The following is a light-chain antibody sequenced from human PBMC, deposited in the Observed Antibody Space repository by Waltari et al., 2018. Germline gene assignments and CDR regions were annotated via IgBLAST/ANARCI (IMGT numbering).Light chain of an antibody. V-gene: IGLV2-23*02. CDR3: CSYAGRSTLV. CDR1: SSDVGASTL. Sequence: QSALTQPASVSGSPGPSITISCTGTSSDVGASTLISWYQQHPGKAPTLMIYEVNTRPSGVSNRFSGSKSDNTASLTISGLQAEDEADYYCCSYAGRSTLVFGGGTNPTVL. CDR2: EVN. J-gene: IGLJ3*02.